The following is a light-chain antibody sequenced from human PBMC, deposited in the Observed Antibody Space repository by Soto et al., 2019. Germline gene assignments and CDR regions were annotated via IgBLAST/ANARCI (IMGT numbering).Light chain of an antibody. V-gene: IGKV3-15*01. CDR2: GIS. J-gene: IGKJ2*01. CDR3: QQTYTTPLYT. Sequence: EMVMTQSPAILSVSPGESATLSCRASQSVNSNYLAWYQQHPGQPPRLLIYGISTRATGIPARFSGSGSGTEFSLTISSLQSEDFATYFCQQTYTTPLYTFGQGTHLEI. CDR1: QSVNSN.